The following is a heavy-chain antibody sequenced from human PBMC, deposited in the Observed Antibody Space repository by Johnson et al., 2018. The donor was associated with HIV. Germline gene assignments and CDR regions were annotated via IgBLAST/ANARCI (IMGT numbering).Heavy chain of an antibody. CDR3: ARSTYCGGDCYSVAFDV. D-gene: IGHD2-21*01. V-gene: IGHV3-11*04. CDR2: ISSSGSTI. Sequence: QVQLMESGGGLVKPGGSLRLSCAASGFTFSDYYMSWIRQAPGKGLEWVSYISSSGSTIYYADSVKGRFTISRDNAKNSLYLQMNSLRAEDMAVYYCARSTYCGGDCYSVAFDVWGQGTMVTVSS. J-gene: IGHJ3*01. CDR1: GFTFSDYY.